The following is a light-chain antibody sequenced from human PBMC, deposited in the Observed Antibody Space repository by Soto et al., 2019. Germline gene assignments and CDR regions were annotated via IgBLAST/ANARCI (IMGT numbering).Light chain of an antibody. CDR3: QQYYNRPPWT. J-gene: IGKJ1*01. CDR2: DAS. Sequence: DIQMTQSPSSLSASVGDRVTITCQASQDISNYLNWYQQKPGKAPKLLIYDASNLETGVPSRFSGSGSGTEVIFIISSLQPEDIATYYCQQYYNRPPWTFGQGTKVEIK. CDR1: QDISNY. V-gene: IGKV1-33*01.